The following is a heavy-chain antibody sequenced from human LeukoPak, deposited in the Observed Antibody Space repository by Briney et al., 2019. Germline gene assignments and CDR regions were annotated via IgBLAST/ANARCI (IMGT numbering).Heavy chain of an antibody. CDR2: ISSSGTYI. J-gene: IGHJ2*01. CDR1: GFTFSNYG. D-gene: IGHD1-26*01. Sequence: GGSLRLSCAASGFTFSNYGMNWVRQAPGKGLEWVSSISSSGTYIYYADSMKGRFTISRDNAKNSLYLQMDGLRADDTAVYYCARPRGWERRWYFDLWGRGTLVTVSS. CDR3: ARPRGWERRWYFDL. V-gene: IGHV3-21*01.